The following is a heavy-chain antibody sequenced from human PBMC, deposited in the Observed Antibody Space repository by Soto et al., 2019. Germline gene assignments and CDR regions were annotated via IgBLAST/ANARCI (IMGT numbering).Heavy chain of an antibody. CDR3: AGGDYYHSSGYYFYYYTMDV. V-gene: IGHV4-39*01. J-gene: IGHJ6*02. CDR2: VYYGGST. Sequence: QLHLQESGPGLVKPSETLSLTCTVSGGSISSSNYYWGWIRQPPGKGLEWIGNVYYGGSTYYNPSLKSRVTISVETSKSQFSLKLSSVTAADTAVYYCAGGDYYHSSGYYFYYYTMDVWDQGTTVTVSS. D-gene: IGHD3-22*01. CDR1: GGSISSSNYY.